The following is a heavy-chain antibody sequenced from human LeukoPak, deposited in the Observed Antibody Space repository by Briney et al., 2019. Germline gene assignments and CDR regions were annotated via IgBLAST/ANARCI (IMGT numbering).Heavy chain of an antibody. Sequence: SETLSLTCTVSGGSISSYYWSWIRQPPGKGLEWIGYIYYSGSTNYNPSLMSRVTISVDTSKNQFSLKLSSVTAADTAVYYCARAAQDTALAADYWGQGTLVTVSS. J-gene: IGHJ4*02. CDR2: IYYSGST. CDR3: ARAAQDTALAADY. V-gene: IGHV4-59*01. CDR1: GGSISSYY. D-gene: IGHD5-18*01.